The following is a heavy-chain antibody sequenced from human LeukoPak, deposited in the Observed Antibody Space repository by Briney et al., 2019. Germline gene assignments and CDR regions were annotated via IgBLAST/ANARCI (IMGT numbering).Heavy chain of an antibody. CDR3: AGSKQLWNAFDI. V-gene: IGHV4-61*02. CDR2: IYTSGST. J-gene: IGHJ3*02. Sequence: PSETLSLTCTVSGGSISSSSYFWSWIRQPAGKGLEWIGRIYTSGSTNYNPSLKSRVTISVDTSKNQFSLKLSSVTAADTAVYYCAGSKQLWNAFDIWGQGTMVTVSS. D-gene: IGHD5-18*01. CDR1: GGSISSSSYF.